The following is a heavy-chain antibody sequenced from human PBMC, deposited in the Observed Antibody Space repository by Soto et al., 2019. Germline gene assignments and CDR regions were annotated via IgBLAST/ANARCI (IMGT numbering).Heavy chain of an antibody. V-gene: IGHV5-51*01. D-gene: IGHD3-22*01. CDR2: IYPGDSDT. J-gene: IGHJ6*02. CDR3: ARPTRTYYYDSSGYPYYYYGMDV. Sequence: VESLKISCKVSGYSCTSYWIGLVLQIPGKVLELIGIIYPGDSDTRYSPSFQGQVTISADKSISTAYLQWSSLKASDTAMYYCARPTRTYYYDSSGYPYYYYGMDVWGQGTTVTVSS. CDR1: GYSCTSYW.